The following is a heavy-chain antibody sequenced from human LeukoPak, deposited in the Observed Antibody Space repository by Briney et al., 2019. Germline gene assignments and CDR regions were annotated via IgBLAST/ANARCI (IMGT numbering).Heavy chain of an antibody. CDR2: IYYSGST. CDR1: GGSISSSSYY. CDR3: ARGQAYLRPALLRYFDWAGGYSDSSWFDP. Sequence: PSETLSLTCTVSGGSISSSSYYWGWIRQPPGKGLEWIGSIYYSGSTYYNPSLKSRVTISVDTSKNQFSLKLSSVTAADTAVYYCARGQAYLRPALLRYFDWAGGYSDSSWFDPWGQGTLVTVSS. J-gene: IGHJ5*02. D-gene: IGHD3-9*01. V-gene: IGHV4-39*01.